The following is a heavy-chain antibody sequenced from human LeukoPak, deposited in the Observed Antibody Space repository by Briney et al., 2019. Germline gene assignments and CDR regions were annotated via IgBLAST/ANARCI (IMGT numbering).Heavy chain of an antibody. J-gene: IGHJ4*02. CDR1: GFTFDDHG. CDR3: ARGSVSSWYFYFDY. CDR2: IKWDGGRT. Sequence: GGSLRLSCAASGFTFDDHGMSWVGQAPGKGLEGVSGIKWDGGRTGYADSVKGRLRISRENAKKSVYMKRNRLRAEERGLYYGARGSVSSWYFYFDYWRQGTLVTVSS. D-gene: IGHD6-13*01. V-gene: IGHV3-20*04.